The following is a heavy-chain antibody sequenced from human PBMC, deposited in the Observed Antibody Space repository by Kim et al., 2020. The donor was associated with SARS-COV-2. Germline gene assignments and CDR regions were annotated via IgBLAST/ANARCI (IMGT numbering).Heavy chain of an antibody. Sequence: SVKVSCKASGGTFSSYAISWVRQAPGQGLEWMGGIIPIFGTANYAQKFQGRVTITADESTSTAYMELSSLRSEDTAVYYCARLARPAYCGGDCYVYWVQGTLVTVSS. D-gene: IGHD2-21*01. CDR2: IIPIFGTA. CDR3: ARLARPAYCGGDCYVY. J-gene: IGHJ4*02. V-gene: IGHV1-69*13. CDR1: GGTFSSYA.